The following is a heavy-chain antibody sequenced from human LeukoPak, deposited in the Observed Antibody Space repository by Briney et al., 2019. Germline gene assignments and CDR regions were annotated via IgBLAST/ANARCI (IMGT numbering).Heavy chain of an antibody. CDR3: TTRRQDGW. CDR2: TKSKSDGGTI. V-gene: IGHV3-15*01. J-gene: IGHJ4*02. D-gene: IGHD2-15*01. CDR1: GFTFSDAW. Sequence: GGSLRLSCVGSGFTFSDAWMSWVRQAPGKGLEWVGRTKSKSDGGTIDYAAPVKGRFTISRDDSRNTLYLQMNSLKTEDTAVYYCTTRRQDGWWGQGTLVTVS.